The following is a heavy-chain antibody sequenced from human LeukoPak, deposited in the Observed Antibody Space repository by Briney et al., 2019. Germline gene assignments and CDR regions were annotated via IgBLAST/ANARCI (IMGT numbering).Heavy chain of an antibody. CDR2: ISYDGSNK. J-gene: IGHJ4*02. CDR3: AREGTGYGSGSYRLDY. D-gene: IGHD3-10*01. CDR1: GFTFSSYA. V-gene: IGHV3-30-3*01. Sequence: GGSLRLSCAASGFTFSSYAMHWVRQAPGKGLEWVAVISYDGSNKYYADSVKGRFTISRDNSKNTLYLQMNSLRAEDTAVYYCAREGTGYGSGSYRLDYWGQGTLVTVSS.